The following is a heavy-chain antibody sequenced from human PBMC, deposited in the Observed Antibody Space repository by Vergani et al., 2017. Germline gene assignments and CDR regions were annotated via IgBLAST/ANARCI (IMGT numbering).Heavy chain of an antibody. CDR1: GFTFSSYE. J-gene: IGHJ6*02. V-gene: IGHV3-48*03. D-gene: IGHD3-10*02. CDR3: AREVIYDGMFGELRIRSLWYYYYGLDV. Sequence: EVQLVESGGGLVQPGGSLRLSCAASGFTFSSYEMNWVRQAPGKGLEWVSYISSSGSTLYYADSVKGRFTISSANAKNSLYLQMNSLRAEDTAVYYCAREVIYDGMFGELRIRSLWYYYYGLDVWGQGTTVTVSS. CDR2: ISSSGSTL.